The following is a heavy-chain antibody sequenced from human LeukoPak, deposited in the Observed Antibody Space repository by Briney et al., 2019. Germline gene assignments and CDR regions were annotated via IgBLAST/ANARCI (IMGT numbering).Heavy chain of an antibody. V-gene: IGHV3-11*01. J-gene: IGHJ6*02. Sequence: GGSLRLSCAASGFTFSDYYMSWIRQAPGKGLEWVSYISSSGSTIYYADSGKGRFTIFRENAKNSLYLQMNSLRAEDTAVYYCARGTRGYYDILTGYYLSDMDVWGQGTTVTVSS. CDR3: ARGTRGYYDILTGYYLSDMDV. D-gene: IGHD3-9*01. CDR2: ISSSGSTI. CDR1: GFTFSDYY.